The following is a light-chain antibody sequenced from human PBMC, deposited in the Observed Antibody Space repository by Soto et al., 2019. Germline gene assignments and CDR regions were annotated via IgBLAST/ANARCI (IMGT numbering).Light chain of an antibody. CDR1: SSDVGGYNH. J-gene: IGLJ1*01. V-gene: IGLV2-14*01. Sequence: ALAQPASVSGSPGQSITISCTGASSDVGGYNHVSWYQIHPGKAPKLIIYEVSSRPSGVSYRFSGSKSGNSASLTISGLQAEDEADYYCSSYASSSSYVFGGGTKVTV. CDR3: SSYASSSSYV. CDR2: EVS.